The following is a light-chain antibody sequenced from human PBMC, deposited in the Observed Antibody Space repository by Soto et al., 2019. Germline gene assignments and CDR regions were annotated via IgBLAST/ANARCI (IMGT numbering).Light chain of an antibody. CDR2: DVY. CDR1: SSDVGGYNY. V-gene: IGLV2-14*03. Sequence: QSVLTQPAPVCGSPGQSITISCTGTSSDVGGYNYVSWYQQYPGKAPKLLIYDVYNRPSGVSNRFSGSKSGNTASLTISGLQAEDEAHYHCTSYTSTDIGVFGGGTKVTVL. CDR3: TSYTSTDIGV. J-gene: IGLJ3*02.